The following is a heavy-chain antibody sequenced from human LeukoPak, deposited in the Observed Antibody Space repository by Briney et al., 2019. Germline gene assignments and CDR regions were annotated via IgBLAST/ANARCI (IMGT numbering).Heavy chain of an antibody. J-gene: IGHJ4*02. CDR2: IYYSGST. CDR1: GGSISSYY. CDR3: ARRNVYSSSCHYFDY. D-gene: IGHD6-13*01. Sequence: PSETLSLTCTVSGGSISSYYWSWIRQPPGKGLEWIGYIYYSGSTNYNPSLKSRVTISVDTSKNQFSLKLSSVTAADTAVYYCARRNVYSSSCHYFDYWGQGTLVTVSS. V-gene: IGHV4-59*08.